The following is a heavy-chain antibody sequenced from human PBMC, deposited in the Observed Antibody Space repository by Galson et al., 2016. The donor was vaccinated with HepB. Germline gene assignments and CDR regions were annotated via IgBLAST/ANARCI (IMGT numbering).Heavy chain of an antibody. CDR1: GFTFTRYW. Sequence: SLRLSCAASGFTFTRYWMHWVCQAPGKGLVWVSRINSDGTSASYADSMKGRFTISRDNAKNTLYLQMNSLRAEDTAVYYCVREDYGDDRVYYYYYGMDVWGQGTTVTVSS. CDR2: INSDGTSA. J-gene: IGHJ6*02. D-gene: IGHD4-17*01. CDR3: VREDYGDDRVYYYYYGMDV. V-gene: IGHV3-74*01.